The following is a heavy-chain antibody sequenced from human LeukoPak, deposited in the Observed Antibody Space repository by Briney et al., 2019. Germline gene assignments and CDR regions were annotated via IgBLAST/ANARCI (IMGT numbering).Heavy chain of an antibody. V-gene: IGHV4-59*01. D-gene: IGHD1-26*01. Sequence: SETLSLTCTVSGVSFSSYYWSWIRQPPGKRLEYIGYIHYSGGANYNPSLKSRVTMSVDTSKNQFSLRLSSVTVADTALYYCARGAIVGATADYWGQGTLVTVSS. CDR1: GVSFSSYY. J-gene: IGHJ4*02. CDR3: ARGAIVGATADY. CDR2: IHYSGGA.